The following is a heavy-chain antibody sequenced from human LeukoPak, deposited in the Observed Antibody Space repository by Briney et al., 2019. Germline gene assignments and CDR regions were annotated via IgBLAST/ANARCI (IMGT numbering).Heavy chain of an antibody. D-gene: IGHD4-17*01. CDR2: ISYDGSNK. CDR1: GFTFSSYG. V-gene: IGHV3-30*18. Sequence: PGRSLRLSCAASGFTFSSYGMHWVRQAPGKGLEWVAVISYDGSNKYYADSVKGRFTISRDNSKNTPYLQMNSLRAEDTAVYYCAKYGDYGSAVDYWGQGTLVTVSS. J-gene: IGHJ4*02. CDR3: AKYGDYGSAVDY.